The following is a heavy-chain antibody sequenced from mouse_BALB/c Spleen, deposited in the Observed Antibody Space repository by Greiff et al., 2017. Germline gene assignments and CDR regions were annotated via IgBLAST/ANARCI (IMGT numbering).Heavy chain of an antibody. J-gene: IGHJ2*01. CDR2: ISYDGSN. CDR1: GYSITSGYY. V-gene: IGHV3-6*02. Sequence: EVQLQESGPGLVKPSQSLSLTCSVTGYSITSGYYWNWIRQFPGNKLEWMGYISYDGSNNYNPSLKNRISITRDTSKNQFFLKLNSVTTEDTATYYCARVGGAYFYYWGQGTTLTVSS. D-gene: IGHD1-1*02. CDR3: ARVGGAYFYY.